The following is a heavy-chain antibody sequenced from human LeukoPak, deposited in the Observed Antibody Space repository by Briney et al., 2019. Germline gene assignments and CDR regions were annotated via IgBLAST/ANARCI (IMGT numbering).Heavy chain of an antibody. CDR1: GFSFSSYG. V-gene: IGHV3-7*01. CDR2: IKQDGSEK. Sequence: GGSLRLSCAASGFSFSSYGMSWVRQAPGKGLEWVAHIKQDGSEKSYVDSVKGRFTISRDNAKNSLYLQMSSLRAEDTAVYYWAREGVNTVTTINWFDPWGQGTLVTVSS. J-gene: IGHJ5*02. D-gene: IGHD4-17*01. CDR3: AREGVNTVTTINWFDP.